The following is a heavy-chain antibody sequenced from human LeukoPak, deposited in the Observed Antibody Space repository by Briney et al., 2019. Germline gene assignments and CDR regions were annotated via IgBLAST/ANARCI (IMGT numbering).Heavy chain of an antibody. CDR2: IILIFGKS. V-gene: IGHV1-69*01. CDR3: AVKGSSVYGDYVWWFDP. Sequence: SVKVSCKASDGTFSSYPSSWVRQPPGQGLEWMGGIILIFGKSNYAHKFQGGATITAEESPSTAYMELSSLRAEDTAVYYCAVKGSSVYGDYVWWFDPWVEGTLVSVRS. D-gene: IGHD4-17*01. J-gene: IGHJ5*02. CDR1: DGTFSSYP.